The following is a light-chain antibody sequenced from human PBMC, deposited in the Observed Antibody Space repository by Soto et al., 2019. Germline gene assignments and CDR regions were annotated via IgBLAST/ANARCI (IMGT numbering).Light chain of an antibody. V-gene: IGLV2-14*01. J-gene: IGLJ7*01. CDR2: DVS. CDR3: SSYRITNTPYVV. CDR1: SSDVGGYNY. Sequence: QSALTQPASVSGSPGQSITISCTGTSSDVGGYNYVSWYQQHPGKAPKLMIYDVSNRPSGVSNRFSGSKSGNTASLTISGLQAEDEADYYCSSYRITNTPYVVFGGGTQLTVL.